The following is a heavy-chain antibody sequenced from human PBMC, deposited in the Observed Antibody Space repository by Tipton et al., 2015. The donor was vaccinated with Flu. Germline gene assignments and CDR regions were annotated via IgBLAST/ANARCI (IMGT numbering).Heavy chain of an antibody. V-gene: IGHV4-38-2*01. Sequence: TLSLTCAVSGYSISSGYYWGWIRQPPGKGLEWIGSIYHSGSTYYNPSLKSRVTISVDTSKNQFSLKLSSVTAADTAVYYCARGYCSGGSCYGGLPGGPFDYWGQGTLVTVSS. D-gene: IGHD2-15*01. CDR2: IYHSGST. CDR3: ARGYCSGGSCYGGLPGGPFDY. CDR1: GYSISSGYY. J-gene: IGHJ4*02.